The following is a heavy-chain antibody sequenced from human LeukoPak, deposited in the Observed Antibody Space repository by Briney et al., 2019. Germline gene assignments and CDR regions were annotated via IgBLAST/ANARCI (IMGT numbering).Heavy chain of an antibody. CDR1: GGSISSSSYY. Sequence: SETLSLTCTVSGGSISSSSYYWGWIRQPPGKGLEWIGSINYSGSTYYNPSLKSRVTISVDTSKNQFSLKLSSVTAADTAVYYCARLALHGSGTKGIYYYMDVWGKGTTVTISS. V-gene: IGHV4-39*01. CDR3: ARLALHGSGTKGIYYYMDV. J-gene: IGHJ6*03. D-gene: IGHD3-10*01. CDR2: INYSGST.